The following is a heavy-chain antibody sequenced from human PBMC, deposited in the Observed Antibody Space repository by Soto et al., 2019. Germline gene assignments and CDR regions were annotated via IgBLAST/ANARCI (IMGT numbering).Heavy chain of an antibody. CDR1: GGTFSSYT. CDR3: AREAARYSSSWPYFDY. Sequence: QVQLVQSGAEVKKPGSSVKVSCKASGGTFSSYTISWVRQAPGQGLEWMGRIIPILGIANYAQKFQGRVTITADKSTSTAYMELSSLRSEDTAVYYCAREAARYSSSWPYFDYWGQGTLVTVSS. D-gene: IGHD6-13*01. CDR2: IIPILGIA. J-gene: IGHJ4*02. V-gene: IGHV1-69*02.